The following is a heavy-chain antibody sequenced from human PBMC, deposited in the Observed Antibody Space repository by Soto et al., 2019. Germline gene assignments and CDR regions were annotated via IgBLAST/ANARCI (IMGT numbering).Heavy chain of an antibody. CDR3: ARHEGWDYYSYYGMDV. CDR1: GGSISSYY. V-gene: IGHV4-59*08. Sequence: QVQLQESGPGLVKPSETLSLTCTVSGGSISSYYWSWIRQPPGKGLEWIGYIYYSGSTNYNPSLKSRVTISVDTSKNQFSLKLSSVTAADTAVYYCARHEGWDYYSYYGMDVWGQGTTVTVSS. D-gene: IGHD6-19*01. CDR2: IYYSGST. J-gene: IGHJ6*02.